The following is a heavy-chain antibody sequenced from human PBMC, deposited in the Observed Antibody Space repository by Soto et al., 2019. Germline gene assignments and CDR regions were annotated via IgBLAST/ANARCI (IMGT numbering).Heavy chain of an antibody. CDR2: IYPGDSDT. D-gene: IGHD6-13*01. CDR1: GYSFTSYW. V-gene: IGHV5-51*01. J-gene: IGHJ6*03. Sequence: GESLKISCKGSGYSFTSYWIGWVRQMPGKGLEWMGIIYPGDSDTRYSPSFQGQVTISADKSISTAYLQWSSLKASDTAMYYCARQVAAAGRFYYYMDVWGKGTTVTVSS. CDR3: ARQVAAAGRFYYYMDV.